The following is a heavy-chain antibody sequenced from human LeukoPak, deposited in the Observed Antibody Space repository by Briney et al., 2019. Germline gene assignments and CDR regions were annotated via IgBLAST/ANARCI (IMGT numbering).Heavy chain of an antibody. J-gene: IGHJ3*02. D-gene: IGHD3-22*01. CDR1: GGSISSSSYY. CDR3: ARGIRIVVAPPRGAFDI. CDR2: IYYSGST. V-gene: IGHV4-39*07. Sequence: SETLSLTCTVSGGSISSSSYYWGWIRQPPGKGLEWIGSIYYSGSTYYNPSLKSRVTISVDTSKNQFSLKLSSVTAADTAVYYCARGIRIVVAPPRGAFDIWGQGTMVTVSS.